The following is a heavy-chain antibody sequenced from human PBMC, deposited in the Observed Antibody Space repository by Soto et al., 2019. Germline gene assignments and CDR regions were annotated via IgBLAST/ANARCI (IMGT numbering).Heavy chain of an antibody. Sequence: QITLKESGPTLVKPTQTLTLTCTFSGFSLSTSGVGVGWIRQTPGKALEWLALIYWDDDKRYSTSLKSRLTITKDTTKNQVVLTMTNMDPVDTATYYCAHRRGYYDILTVYYWDNWFDPWGQGTLVTVSS. CDR1: GFSLSTSGVG. CDR3: AHRRGYYDILTVYYWDNWFDP. V-gene: IGHV2-5*02. CDR2: IYWDDDK. J-gene: IGHJ5*02. D-gene: IGHD3-9*01.